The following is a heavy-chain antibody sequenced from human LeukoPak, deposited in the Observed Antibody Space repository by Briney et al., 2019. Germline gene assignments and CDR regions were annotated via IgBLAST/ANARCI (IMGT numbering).Heavy chain of an antibody. CDR1: GGSISSSSYY. D-gene: IGHD3-22*01. V-gene: IGHV4-39*07. J-gene: IGHJ4*02. Sequence: SETLSLTCTVSGGSISSSSYYWGWIRQPPGKGLEWIGSIFYSGSTNYNPSLKSRVTISVDTSKNQFSLKLSSVTAADTAVYYCARAHQLYYYDSSGYEDYWGQGTLVTASS. CDR2: IFYSGST. CDR3: ARAHQLYYYDSSGYEDY.